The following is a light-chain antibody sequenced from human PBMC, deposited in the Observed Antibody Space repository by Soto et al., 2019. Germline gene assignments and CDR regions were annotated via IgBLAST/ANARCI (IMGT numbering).Light chain of an antibody. Sequence: QSALTQPRSVSGSPGQSVTISCTGTSSDVGGYNYVSWYQQHPGKAPKLMIYEVSKRPSGVPDRFSGSKSGNTASLTVSGLQAEDEADYYCSSYAGSNNHVVFGGGTKVTVL. CDR2: EVS. CDR1: SSDVGGYNY. V-gene: IGLV2-8*01. J-gene: IGLJ2*01. CDR3: SSYAGSNNHVV.